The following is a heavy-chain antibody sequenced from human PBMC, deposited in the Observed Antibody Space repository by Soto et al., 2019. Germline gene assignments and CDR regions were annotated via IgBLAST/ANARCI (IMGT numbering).Heavy chain of an antibody. CDR2: ISSSSSYI. CDR3: ERDAGYYYSSGLLDS. D-gene: IGHD3-22*01. CDR1: GFSSSCYR. J-gene: IGHJ5*01. V-gene: IGHV3-21*01. Sequence: LRHSGSASGFSSSCYRVSRVRKAPGKGLEWVSSISSSSSYIYYADSVKGRFTISRDNATNSLYLQTNSLRAEDTAVYYCERDAGYYYSSGLLDSWGQGT.